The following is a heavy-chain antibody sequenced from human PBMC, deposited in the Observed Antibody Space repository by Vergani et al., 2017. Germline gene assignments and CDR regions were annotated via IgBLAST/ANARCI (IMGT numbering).Heavy chain of an antibody. Sequence: EVLLVESGGGLVQPGESLRLSCTASGFTFSDFWMTWVRQVPGKGLEWVANIMPDGSATMYADSLRGRFSISRDNAKNSLHLHMSSLRVEDTAVYFCAKSGFFGAFETWVQGTMVTVSS. CDR1: GFTFSDFW. D-gene: IGHD2/OR15-2a*01. V-gene: IGHV3-7*01. CDR2: IMPDGSAT. J-gene: IGHJ3*02. CDR3: AKSGFFGAFET.